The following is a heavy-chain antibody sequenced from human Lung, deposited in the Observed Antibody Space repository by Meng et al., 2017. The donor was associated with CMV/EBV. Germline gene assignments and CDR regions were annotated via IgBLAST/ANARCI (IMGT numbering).Heavy chain of an antibody. Sequence: GGSXRLXCAASGFTFDTYGMHWVRQAPGKGLEWLAFIRHEGSNKFYGESVKGRFTVSRDNSKNTLYLQRNSLGAEETAIYYCAKDQLLFGGPNAYFDDWGQGTLVTVSS. D-gene: IGHD3-16*01. J-gene: IGHJ4*02. V-gene: IGHV3-30*02. CDR3: AKDQLLFGGPNAYFDD. CDR2: IRHEGSNK. CDR1: GFTFDTYG.